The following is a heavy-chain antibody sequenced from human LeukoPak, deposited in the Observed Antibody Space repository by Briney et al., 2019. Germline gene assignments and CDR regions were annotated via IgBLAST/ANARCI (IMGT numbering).Heavy chain of an antibody. CDR3: TTGYLYCSSTSCYPPPLTFDY. D-gene: IGHD2-2*01. J-gene: IGHJ4*02. CDR2: IRYDGSNK. Sequence: GGSLRLSCAASGFTFSSYGMHWVRQAPGKGLEWVAFIRYDGSNKYYADSVKGRFTISRDDSKNTLYLQMNSLKTEDTAVYYCTTGYLYCSSTSCYPPPLTFDYWGQGTLVTVSS. CDR1: GFTFSSYG. V-gene: IGHV3-30*02.